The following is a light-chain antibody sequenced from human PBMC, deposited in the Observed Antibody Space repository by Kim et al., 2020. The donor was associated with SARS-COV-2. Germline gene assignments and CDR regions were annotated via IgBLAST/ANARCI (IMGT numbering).Light chain of an antibody. CDR2: GDN. CDR1: NNDVGSHDL. Sequence: SALTQPASVSGSPGQSITISCSGTNNDVGSHDLVSWYQHHPGSAPKLVIYGDNQRPSGVSSRFSGSKSGNTASLTISGLYPEDEADYYCCSYANGGTWVFGGGTQLTVL. V-gene: IGLV2-23*01. J-gene: IGLJ3*02. CDR3: CSYANGGTWV.